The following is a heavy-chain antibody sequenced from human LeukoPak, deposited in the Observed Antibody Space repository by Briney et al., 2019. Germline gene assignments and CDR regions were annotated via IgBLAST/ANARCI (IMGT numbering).Heavy chain of an antibody. CDR1: GYTFTSYD. J-gene: IGHJ6*03. CDR3: ARAMGDFWSGYPLYMDV. Sequence: ASVKVSCKASGYTFTSYDINWVRQATGQGLEWMGWMNPNSGNTGCAQKFQGRVTITRNTSISTAYMELSSLRSEDTAVYYCARAMGDFWSGYPLYMDVWGKGTTVTVSS. D-gene: IGHD3-3*01. CDR2: MNPNSGNT. V-gene: IGHV1-8*03.